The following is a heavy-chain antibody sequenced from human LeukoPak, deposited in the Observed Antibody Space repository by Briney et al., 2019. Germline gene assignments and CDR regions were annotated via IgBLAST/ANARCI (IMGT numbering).Heavy chain of an antibody. CDR2: INPSGGST. CDR1: GYTFTSYY. J-gene: IGHJ6*03. D-gene: IGHD6-19*01. V-gene: IGHV1-46*01. Sequence: GASVKVSCKASGYTFTSYYMHWVRQAPGQGLEWMGIINPSGGSTSYAQKFQGRVTMTRDTSTSTVYMELSSLRSEGTAVYYCARDLSTVAGTRGYYYYMDVWGKGTTVTISS. CDR3: ARDLSTVAGTRGYYYYMDV.